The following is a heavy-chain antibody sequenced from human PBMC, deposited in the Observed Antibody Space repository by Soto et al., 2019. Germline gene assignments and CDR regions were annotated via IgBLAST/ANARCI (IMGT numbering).Heavy chain of an antibody. V-gene: IGHV1-69*06. CDR2: IIPIFGTA. J-gene: IGHJ6*02. D-gene: IGHD3-16*01. CDR1: GGTFSSYA. Sequence: SVKVSCKASGGTFSSYAISWVRQAPGQGLEWMGGIIPIFGTANYAQKFQGRVTITADKSTSTAYMELSSLRSEDTAVYYCAREIWASGPYYYGMDVWGQGTTVTVSS. CDR3: AREIWASGPYYYGMDV.